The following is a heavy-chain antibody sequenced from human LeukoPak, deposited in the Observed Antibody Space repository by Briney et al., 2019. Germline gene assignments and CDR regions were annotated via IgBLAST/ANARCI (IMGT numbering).Heavy chain of an antibody. CDR3: AKDPSGWVITPDY. Sequence: GGSLRLSCAASGFTFSSYARSWVRQAPGKGLEGVSAISGSGGSTYYADSVKGRFTISRDNSKNTLYLQMNSLRAEDTAVYYCAKDPSGWVITPDYWGQGTLVTVSS. CDR2: ISGSGGST. D-gene: IGHD3-22*01. V-gene: IGHV3-23*01. CDR1: GFTFSSYA. J-gene: IGHJ4*02.